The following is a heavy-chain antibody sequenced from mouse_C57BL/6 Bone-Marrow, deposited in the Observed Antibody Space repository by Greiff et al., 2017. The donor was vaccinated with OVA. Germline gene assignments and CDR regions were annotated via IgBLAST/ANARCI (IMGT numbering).Heavy chain of an antibody. J-gene: IGHJ2*01. CDR3: ERVTDYDTVY. D-gene: IGHD2-4*01. CDR2: IHPNSGST. Sequence: QVQLQQPGAELVKPGASVKLSCKASGYTFTSYWMHWVKQRPGQGLEWIGMIHPNSGSTNYNEKFKSKATLTVDKSSSTAYMQLSSLTSEDSAVYYCERVTDYDTVYWGQGTTLTVSS. V-gene: IGHV1-64*01. CDR1: GYTFTSYW.